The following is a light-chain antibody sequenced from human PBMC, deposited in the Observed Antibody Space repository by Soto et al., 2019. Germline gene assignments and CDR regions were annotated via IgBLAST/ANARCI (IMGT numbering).Light chain of an antibody. J-gene: IGKJ5*01. CDR2: WAS. CDR1: QSVLLTSSNKNY. Sequence: DSVMSQTPESLAVSVGGGPSINCKSSQSVLLTSSNKNYLAWYQQKPGQPPKLFIYWASTRESGVPDRFSASGSGTDFTLTITSLQAQDVAVYCCQQYYSTPSTFGQRTRLEIK. CDR3: QQYYSTPST. V-gene: IGKV4-1*01.